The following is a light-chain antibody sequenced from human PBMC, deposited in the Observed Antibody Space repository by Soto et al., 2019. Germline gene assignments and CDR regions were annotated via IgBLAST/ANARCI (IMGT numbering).Light chain of an antibody. V-gene: IGKV3-15*01. Sequence: EIVMTQSPATLSVSPGERATLSFSASQSISSNLAWYQQKPGQAPRLLMYGASTRATGIPARFSGSGSGTEFTLTISSLQSEDFAVYYCQQYNNWPRTFGQGTKVDIK. CDR3: QQYNNWPRT. CDR2: GAS. J-gene: IGKJ1*01. CDR1: QSISSN.